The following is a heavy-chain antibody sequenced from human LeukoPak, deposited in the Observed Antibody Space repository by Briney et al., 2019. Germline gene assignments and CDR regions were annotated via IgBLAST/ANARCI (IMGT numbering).Heavy chain of an antibody. D-gene: IGHD6-13*01. Sequence: PSETLSLTCTVSGGSISGYYWSWIWQPPGKGLEWIGYIYYSGSTNYNPSLKSRVTISVDTSKNQFSLKLSSVTAADTAVYYCARGRYSTFFDYWGQGTLVTVSS. CDR3: ARGRYSTFFDY. J-gene: IGHJ4*02. V-gene: IGHV4-59*01. CDR1: GGSISGYY. CDR2: IYYSGST.